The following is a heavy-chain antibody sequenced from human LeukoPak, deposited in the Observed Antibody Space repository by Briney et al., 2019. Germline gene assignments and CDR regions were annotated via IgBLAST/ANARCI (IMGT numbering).Heavy chain of an antibody. Sequence: GGSLRLSCAASGFTFSSYWMHWVRQVLGKGLVWVSRINSDGSSTSYADSVKGRFTISRDNAKNTLYLQMNSLRPEDTAVYYCAKGLTNLGDDWGQGTLVTVSS. V-gene: IGHV3-74*01. CDR2: INSDGSST. J-gene: IGHJ4*02. D-gene: IGHD3-9*01. CDR1: GFTFSSYW. CDR3: AKGLTNLGDD.